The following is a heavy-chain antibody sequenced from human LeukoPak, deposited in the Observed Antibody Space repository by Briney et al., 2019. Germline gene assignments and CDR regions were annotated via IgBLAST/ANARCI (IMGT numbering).Heavy chain of an antibody. Sequence: GASVKVSCKASGYTFTSYAMHWVRQAPGQRLEWMGWISAYNGNTNYAQKLQGRVTMTTDTSTSTAYMELRSLRSDDTAVYYCARESVVAVAGTDYWGQGTLVTVSS. V-gene: IGHV1-18*01. D-gene: IGHD6-19*01. CDR2: ISAYNGNT. CDR1: GYTFTSYA. CDR3: ARESVVAVAGTDY. J-gene: IGHJ4*02.